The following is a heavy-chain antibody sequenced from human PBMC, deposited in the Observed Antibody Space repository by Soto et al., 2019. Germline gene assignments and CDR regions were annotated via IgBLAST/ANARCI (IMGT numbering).Heavy chain of an antibody. V-gene: IGHV1-18*01. CDR2: ISAYNGNT. Sequence: QVQLVQSGAEVKKPGASVKVSCKASGYTFTSYGISWVRQAPGQGLEWMGWISAYNGNTNYAQKLQGRVTMTTDTSTSTAYMELRSLRSDDTAAYYCARLGTAVQLWSWRYYFDYWGQGTLVTVSS. D-gene: IGHD5-18*01. J-gene: IGHJ4*02. CDR3: ARLGTAVQLWSWRYYFDY. CDR1: GYTFTSYG.